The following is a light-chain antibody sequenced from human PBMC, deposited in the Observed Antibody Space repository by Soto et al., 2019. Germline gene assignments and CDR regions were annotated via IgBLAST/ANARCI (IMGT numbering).Light chain of an antibody. V-gene: IGKV3-20*01. CDR1: QTITRSS. CDR2: GAS. CDR3: QQYVNSPIT. Sequence: EIVLTQSPGTLSLSPGDRATLSCRASQTITRSSLAWYQQKPGQGPRLPIFGASIRATGVPDRFSASGSGTDFTLTISSLEPEDFAVYYCQQYVNSPITFGQGTRLEIK. J-gene: IGKJ5*01.